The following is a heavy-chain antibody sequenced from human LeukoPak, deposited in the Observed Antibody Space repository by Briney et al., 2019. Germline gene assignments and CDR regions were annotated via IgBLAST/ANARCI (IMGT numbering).Heavy chain of an antibody. CDR1: GFTFSSYG. CDR3: AKDYYGSGSYQY. J-gene: IGHJ4*02. CDR2: IWYDGSNK. D-gene: IGHD3-10*01. Sequence: GGSLRLSCAASGFTFSSYGMHWVRQAPGKGLEWVAVIWYDGSNKYYADSVKGRFTISRDNSKNTLYLQMNSLRAEDTAVYYCAKDYYGSGSYQYWGQGTLVTVSS. V-gene: IGHV3-30*02.